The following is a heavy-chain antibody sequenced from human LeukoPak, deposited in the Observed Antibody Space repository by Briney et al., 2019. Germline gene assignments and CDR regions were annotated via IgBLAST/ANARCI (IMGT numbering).Heavy chain of an antibody. J-gene: IGHJ4*02. CDR3: ARHPSYFDS. CDR1: GYTFTNFW. CDR2: IHPGDSDT. V-gene: IGHV5-51*01. Sequence: GGSLKISCKGSGYTFTNFWIGWVRQVPGRGLEWMGIIHPGDSDTRYSPSFQGQVTISADKSVSTAYLQWGSLRASDTAMYYCARHPSYFDSWGQGTLVTVSS.